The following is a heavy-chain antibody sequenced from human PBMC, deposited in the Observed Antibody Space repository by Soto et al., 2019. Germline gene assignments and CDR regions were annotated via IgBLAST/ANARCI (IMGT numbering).Heavy chain of an antibody. Sequence: EVQLVESGGGLVKPGGSLRLSCAASGFTFSNAWMNWVRQAPGKGLEWVGRLKSKTDGGTTDYAAPVNGKFTISRDDSQNTRYLQMNSLKSEDTAVYYCTTRGYCGSTSCYEIVPWGPYYFDYWGQGTLVTVSS. CDR3: TTRGYCGSTSCYEIVPWGPYYFDY. V-gene: IGHV3-15*07. D-gene: IGHD2-2*01. CDR1: GFTFSNAW. CDR2: LKSKTDGGTT. J-gene: IGHJ4*02.